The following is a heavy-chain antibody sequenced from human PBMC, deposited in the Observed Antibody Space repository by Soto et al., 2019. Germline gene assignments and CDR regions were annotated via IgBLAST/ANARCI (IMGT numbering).Heavy chain of an antibody. CDR3: VSYPRSVGGSYRPDY. Sequence: EVQLVESGGGLVQPGGSLRLSCAASGFTFSSYWMHWVRQVPEKGLVWVSRINSDVSITNYADAVKCRVTISRDNVKNTQYLQMNRLRAEDTAVYYCVSYPRSVGGSYRPDYCGQGTLVTVSS. CDR2: INSDVSIT. D-gene: IGHD3-16*02. V-gene: IGHV3-74*01. J-gene: IGHJ4*02. CDR1: GFTFSSYW.